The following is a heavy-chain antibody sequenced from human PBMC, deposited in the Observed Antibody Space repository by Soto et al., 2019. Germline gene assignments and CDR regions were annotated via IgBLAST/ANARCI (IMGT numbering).Heavy chain of an antibody. J-gene: IGHJ3*02. CDR1: GYTFTSHD. V-gene: IGHV1-8*01. CDR3: ARAPDAFDI. CDR2: MNPNSGNT. Sequence: QVQLVQSGAEVKKPGASVKVSCKASGYTFTSHDINWVRQATGQGLEWMGWMNPNSGNTGFAQKFQGWVTLTRDTSISTAYMELSSLRSEDAAVYYCARAPDAFDIWGQGTMVTVSS.